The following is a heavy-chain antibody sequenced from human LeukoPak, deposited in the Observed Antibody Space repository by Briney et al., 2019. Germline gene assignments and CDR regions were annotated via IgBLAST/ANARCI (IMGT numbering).Heavy chain of an antibody. Sequence: GASVKVSCKASGGTFSSYAIRWVRQAPGQGLAWLGRIIPILGIANYAQKFQGRVTITADKSTSTAYMELSSLRSEDTAVYYCARVGSIAAAGIGYWGQGTLVTVSS. CDR1: GGTFSSYA. J-gene: IGHJ4*02. CDR3: ARVGSIAAAGIGY. CDR2: IIPILGIA. D-gene: IGHD6-13*01. V-gene: IGHV1-69*04.